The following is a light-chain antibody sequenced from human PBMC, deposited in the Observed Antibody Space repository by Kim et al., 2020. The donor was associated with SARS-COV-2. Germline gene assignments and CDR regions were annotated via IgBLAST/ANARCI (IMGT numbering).Light chain of an antibody. Sequence: TPGERDTLSCRASQSVNSSYLAWDQQKPGQAPRLRIYGASSRATGIPDRFSGSGSGTDFTLTISRLEPEDFAVYYCQQYGSSPLTFGGGTKVDIK. CDR1: QSVNSSY. J-gene: IGKJ4*01. CDR2: GAS. V-gene: IGKV3-20*01. CDR3: QQYGSSPLT.